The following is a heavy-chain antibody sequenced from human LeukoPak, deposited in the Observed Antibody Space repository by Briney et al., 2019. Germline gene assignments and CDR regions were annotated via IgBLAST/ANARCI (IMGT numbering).Heavy chain of an antibody. V-gene: IGHV3-30*02. J-gene: IGHJ4*02. Sequence: PGGSLRLSCAASGFTFNSYGMHWVRQAPGKGLDWVAFIRYDGSIKHYADSVKGRFTISRDNSKNTLFLQMNSLRPEGTALYYCGKGSSTSGCPDYWGQGTLVTVSS. CDR1: GFTFNSYG. CDR2: IRYDGSIK. D-gene: IGHD6-19*01. CDR3: GKGSSTSGCPDY.